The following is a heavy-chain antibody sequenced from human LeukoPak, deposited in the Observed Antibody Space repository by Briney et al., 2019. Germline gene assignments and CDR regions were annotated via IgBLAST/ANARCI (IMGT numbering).Heavy chain of an antibody. Sequence: AGGSLRLSCAPAGFSVGTYEMNWVRQAPGKRLEWLSNIGPGDRTLYNADTVQGRFTISRDNAKNSVYLQMSSLRDEDTGVYYCAREGIAGPSGYDAFDIWGQGTVVTVSS. CDR2: IGPGDRTL. V-gene: IGHV3-48*03. J-gene: IGHJ3*02. D-gene: IGHD5-12*01. CDR3: AREGIAGPSGYDAFDI. CDR1: GFSVGTYE.